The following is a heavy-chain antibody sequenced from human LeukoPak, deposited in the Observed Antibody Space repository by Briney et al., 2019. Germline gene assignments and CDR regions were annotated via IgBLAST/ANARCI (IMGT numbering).Heavy chain of an antibody. D-gene: IGHD2-2*01. Sequence: SQTLSLTCTVSGGSISSGGYYWSWIRQHPGKGLEWIGYIYYSGSTYYNPSLKSRVTISVDTSKNQFSLKLSSVTAADTAVYYCARAGEGYCGSTSCPKYFQHWGQGTLVTVSS. CDR1: GGSISSGGYY. CDR3: ARAGEGYCGSTSCPKYFQH. V-gene: IGHV4-31*03. CDR2: IYYSGST. J-gene: IGHJ1*01.